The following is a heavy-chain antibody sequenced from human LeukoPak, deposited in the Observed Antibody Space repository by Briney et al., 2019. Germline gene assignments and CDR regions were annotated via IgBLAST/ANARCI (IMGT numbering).Heavy chain of an antibody. Sequence: PGGSLRLSCAASRFTFSSFAMSWVRQAPVKEPELVSAISANSGSTYYADSVKGRFTISRDNSKNTLYLQMNSLRPEDSAVYLCAKVWAAPGLLDYWGQGTLVTVSS. J-gene: IGHJ4*02. CDR3: AKVWAAPGLLDY. CDR2: ISANSGST. CDR1: RFTFSSFA. D-gene: IGHD3-16*01. V-gene: IGHV3-23*01.